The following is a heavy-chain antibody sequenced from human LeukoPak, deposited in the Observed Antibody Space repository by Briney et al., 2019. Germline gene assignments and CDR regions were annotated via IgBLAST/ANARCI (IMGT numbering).Heavy chain of an antibody. CDR1: GYTFTSYG. Sequence: ASVKVSCKDSGYTFTSYGISWVRQAPGQGLEWMGWISAYNGNTNYAQKLQGRVTMTTDTSTSTAYMELRSLRSDDTAVYYCARDLSPGIAVAPRWFDPWGQGTLVTVSS. V-gene: IGHV1-18*01. D-gene: IGHD6-19*01. J-gene: IGHJ5*02. CDR2: ISAYNGNT. CDR3: ARDLSPGIAVAPRWFDP.